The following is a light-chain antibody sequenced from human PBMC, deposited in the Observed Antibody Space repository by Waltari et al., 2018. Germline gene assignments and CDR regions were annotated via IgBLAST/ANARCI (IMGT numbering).Light chain of an antibody. CDR1: ENVGNDY. J-gene: IGKJ1*01. CDR2: DAS. V-gene: IGKV3-20*01. CDR3: QQYYSLPWT. Sequence: EIVLTQSPGTLSVSPGERATLSCRASENVGNDYLAWYQVKPGQAPRLLIYDASSRATGISDRFSGSGSGTDFSLTIGRLDPEDFALYYCQQYYSLPWTFGQGTRVDIK.